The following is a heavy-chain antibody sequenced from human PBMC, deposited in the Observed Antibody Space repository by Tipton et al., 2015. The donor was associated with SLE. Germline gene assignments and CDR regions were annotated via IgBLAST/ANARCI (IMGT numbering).Heavy chain of an antibody. CDR1: GYTFTNYG. CDR2: ISAYKGNT. J-gene: IGHJ6*03. D-gene: IGHD2-21*01. V-gene: IGHV1-18*01. CDR3: ARDRLFGGYYYYMDV. Sequence: LVQSGAEVKVSCRASGYTFTNYGISWVRQAPGQGLEWMGWISAYKGNTNYAQNLQARVTMTIDTSTSTAYMELRSLRSDDTAVYYCARDRLFGGYYYYMDVWGKGTTVTVSS.